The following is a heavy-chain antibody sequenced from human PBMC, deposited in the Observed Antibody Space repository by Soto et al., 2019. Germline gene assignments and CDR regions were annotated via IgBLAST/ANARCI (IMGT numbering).Heavy chain of an antibody. CDR2: IYPAGPT. D-gene: IGHD6-19*01. Sequence: EVSLVETGGGLIHPGGSLRLSCAASGFTVSGMFMNWVRQAPGKGLEWVSVIYPAGPTYYADSVKGRFTISRDNSKNTLFLQLNNLRAEDTAVYYCARDADSSGRHYWGQVILVTVAS. J-gene: IGHJ4*02. CDR3: ARDADSSGRHY. CDR1: GFTVSGMF. V-gene: IGHV3-53*02.